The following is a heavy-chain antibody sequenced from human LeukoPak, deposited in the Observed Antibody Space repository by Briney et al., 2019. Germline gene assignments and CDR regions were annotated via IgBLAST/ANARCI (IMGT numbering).Heavy chain of an antibody. D-gene: IGHD3-22*01. CDR1: GYTFTGYY. Sequence: ASVKVSCKASGYTFTGYYIHWVRQAPGQGLEWMGWINPHSGGTNYAQKFQGGVTMTRDTSITTAYMELSSLRSDDTAVYYCAGLPIAVVNPYYYYYMDVWGKGTTVTVSS. V-gene: IGHV1-2*02. J-gene: IGHJ6*03. CDR2: INPHSGGT. CDR3: AGLPIAVVNPYYYYYMDV.